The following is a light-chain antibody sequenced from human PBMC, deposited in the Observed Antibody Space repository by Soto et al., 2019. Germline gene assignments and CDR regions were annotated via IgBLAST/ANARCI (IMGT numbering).Light chain of an antibody. CDR3: QQYGDTPPSS. Sequence: EIVLTQSPGTLSSSPGERATISCRASQSVSRSSLAWYQQRPGQANRLLIFGASSRAAGIPDRFSGSGSATDFTLTTSRLEPEDSAVYYCQQYGDTPPSSFGQGTKLEI. CDR2: GAS. V-gene: IGKV3-20*01. CDR1: QSVSRSS. J-gene: IGKJ2*03.